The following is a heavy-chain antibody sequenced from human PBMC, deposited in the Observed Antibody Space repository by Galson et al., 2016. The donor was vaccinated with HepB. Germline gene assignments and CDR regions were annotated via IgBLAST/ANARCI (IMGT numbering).Heavy chain of an antibody. J-gene: IGHJ3*02. CDR3: AADRYCGGNCYSSDALDI. CDR2: LNPSGGST. CDR1: GYTFASYY. Sequence: SVKVSCKASGYTFASYYIHWVRQAPGQGLEWMGLLNPSGGSTTYAQTLQGRVTITRDMSTSTAYMELSSLRSEDTAVYYCAADRYCGGNCYSSDALDIWGQGTMVTVSS. D-gene: IGHD2-21*01. V-gene: IGHV1-46*01.